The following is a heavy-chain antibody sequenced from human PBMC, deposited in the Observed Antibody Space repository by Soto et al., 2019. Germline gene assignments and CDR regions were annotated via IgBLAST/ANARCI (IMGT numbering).Heavy chain of an antibody. CDR2: ISDDGTNK. J-gene: IGHJ6*02. CDR1: GFTFSTYG. CDR3: ARPRLANYYYFGMDL. Sequence: QVQLVESGGGVVQPGRSLRLACAASGFTFSTYGMHWVRQAPGKGLEWVTVISDDGTNKYYADSVMGRFTISRDNSKNTLYLQMDSLSAEDTAVYYCARPRLANYYYFGMDLWGQGTTVTVSS. V-gene: IGHV3-30*03. D-gene: IGHD6-25*01.